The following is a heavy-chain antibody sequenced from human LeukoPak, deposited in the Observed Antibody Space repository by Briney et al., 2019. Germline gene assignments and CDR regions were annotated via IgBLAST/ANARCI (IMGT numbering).Heavy chain of an antibody. CDR2: IYYRGNT. D-gene: IGHD3-22*01. CDR3: ARDSSGYYRIDY. J-gene: IGHJ4*02. CDR1: GDSVSIYY. Sequence: SETLSLTCTVSGDSVSIYYWSWIRQPPGKGLEWIGYIYYRGNTNYNPSLKSRVTMAVDTSKNQFSLKLTSVTAADTAVYYCARDSSGYYRIDYWGQGTLVTVSS. V-gene: IGHV4-59*08.